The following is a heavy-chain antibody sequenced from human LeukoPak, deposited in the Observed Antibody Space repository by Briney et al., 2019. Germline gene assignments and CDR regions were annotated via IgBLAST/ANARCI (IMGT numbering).Heavy chain of an antibody. V-gene: IGHV3-48*03. J-gene: IGHJ4*02. CDR2: ISSRGSTI. Sequence: GGSLRLSCAASGFTFSSYEMNWVRQAPGKGLEWVSYISSRGSTIYYADSVKGRFTISRDNAKNSLYLQMNSLRAEDTAVYYCARREDYSSSWYFGYWGQGTLVTVSS. CDR1: GFTFSSYE. CDR3: ARREDYSSSWYFGY. D-gene: IGHD6-13*01.